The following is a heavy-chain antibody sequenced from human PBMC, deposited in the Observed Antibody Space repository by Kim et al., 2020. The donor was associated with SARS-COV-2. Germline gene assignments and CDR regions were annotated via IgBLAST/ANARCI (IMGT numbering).Heavy chain of an antibody. D-gene: IGHD2-2*01. Sequence: GGSLRLSCAASGFTFDDYAMHWVRQAPGKGLEWVSLISGDGGSRYDADSVKGLFTISRYNSKNSLYLQMKSLRTEDTAMYYCAKEDAHGTHWGQGTLVSVSP. CDR2: ISGDGGSR. J-gene: IGHJ4*02. CDR3: AKEDAHGTH. CDR1: GFTFDDYA. V-gene: IGHV3-43*02.